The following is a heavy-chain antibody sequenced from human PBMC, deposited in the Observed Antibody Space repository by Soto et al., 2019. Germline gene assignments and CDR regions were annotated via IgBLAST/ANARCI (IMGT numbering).Heavy chain of an antibody. J-gene: IGHJ3*02. CDR2: INPNSGGT. V-gene: IGHV1-2*04. CDR3: ARAGYSSRDAFDI. Sequence: GASVKVSCKASGYTFTGYYMHWVRQAPGQGLEWMGWINPNSGGTNYAQKFQGWVTMTRDTSISTAYMELSRLRSDDTVVYYCARAGYSSRDAFDIWGQGTMVTVSS. CDR1: GYTFTGYY. D-gene: IGHD6-13*01.